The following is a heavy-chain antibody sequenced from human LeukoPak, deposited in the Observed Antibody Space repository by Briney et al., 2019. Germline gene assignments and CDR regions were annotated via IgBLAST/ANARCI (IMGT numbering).Heavy chain of an antibody. CDR1: GFTFGDYA. Sequence: GGSLRLSCTASGFTFGDYAMSWVRQAPGKGLEWVGFIRSKAYGGTTEYAASVKGRFTISRDDSKSIAYLQMDSLKTEDTAVYYCTRDRGYSGGWYTDAFDIWGQGTMVTVSS. CDR2: IRSKAYGGTT. CDR3: TRDRGYSGGWYTDAFDI. V-gene: IGHV3-49*04. D-gene: IGHD6-19*01. J-gene: IGHJ3*02.